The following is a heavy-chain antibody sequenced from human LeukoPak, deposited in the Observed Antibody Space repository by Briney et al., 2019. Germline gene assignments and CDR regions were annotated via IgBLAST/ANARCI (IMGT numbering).Heavy chain of an antibody. CDR1: GYTFTGYY. CDR3: ARVMTTVPRGDY. Sequence: ASVKVSCKASGYTFTGYYMHWVRQAPGQGLEWMGRINPNSGGTNYAQKFQGRVTMTRDTSISTAYMELNRLRSDDTAVYYCARVMTTVPRGDYWGQGTLVTVSS. D-gene: IGHD4-17*01. V-gene: IGHV1-2*06. J-gene: IGHJ4*02. CDR2: INPNSGGT.